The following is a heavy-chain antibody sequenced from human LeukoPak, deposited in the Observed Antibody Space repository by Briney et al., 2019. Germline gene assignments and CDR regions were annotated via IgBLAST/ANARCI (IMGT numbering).Heavy chain of an antibody. V-gene: IGHV4-59*01. D-gene: IGHD3-10*01. CDR1: GGSMSSYY. CDR3: ARGRSGHGGLDY. J-gene: IGHJ4*02. CDR2: IYYSGST. Sequence: SVTLSLTCTVSGGSMSSYYWSWIRQPPGKGLEWIGYIYYSGSTACNPSLKSRLTISLDTSKNQFSLKLNSVTAADTAVYYCARGRSGHGGLDYWGQGTLVTVSS.